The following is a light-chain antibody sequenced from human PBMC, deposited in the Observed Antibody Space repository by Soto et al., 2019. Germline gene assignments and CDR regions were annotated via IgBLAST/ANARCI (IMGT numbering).Light chain of an antibody. CDR3: SSYTSTNTQL. CDR1: SSDVGGYNF. J-gene: IGLJ2*01. Sequence: QYALTQPASVSGSPGQSITISCTGTSSDVGGYNFVSWYQQHPGKAPKFMIYDVSNRPSGVSNRFSGSKSGNTASLTISGLQAEDEANYYCSSYTSTNTQLFGGGTKLTV. V-gene: IGLV2-14*03. CDR2: DVS.